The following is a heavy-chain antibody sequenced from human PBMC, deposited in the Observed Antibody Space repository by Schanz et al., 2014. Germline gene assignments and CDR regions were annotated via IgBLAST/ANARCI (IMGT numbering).Heavy chain of an antibody. D-gene: IGHD3-9*01. V-gene: IGHV3-23*01. Sequence: DVHLLESGGGLVQPGGSLRLSCAASEFTFSTDAMSWVRQAPGKGLEWVSAISGSGGGTHYADSVRGRFTISSDSSKNTLYLQMSSLRADDTAVYYCAKAADWPVTRFDPWGQGTLXTVSS. CDR3: AKAADWPVTRFDP. J-gene: IGHJ5*02. CDR2: ISGSGGGT. CDR1: EFTFSTDA.